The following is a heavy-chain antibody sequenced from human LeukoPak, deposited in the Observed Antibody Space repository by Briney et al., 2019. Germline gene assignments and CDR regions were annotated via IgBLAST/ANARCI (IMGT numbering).Heavy chain of an antibody. Sequence: PGGSLRLSCAASGFTFSSYAMHWVRQAPGKGLEWVAVISYDGSNKYYADSVKGRFTISRDNSKNTLYLQMNSLRAEDTAVYYCARDNAVYTLYYFDYWGQGTLVTVSS. J-gene: IGHJ4*02. CDR3: ARDNAVYTLYYFDY. CDR2: ISYDGSNK. D-gene: IGHD5/OR15-5a*01. V-gene: IGHV3-30-3*01. CDR1: GFTFSSYA.